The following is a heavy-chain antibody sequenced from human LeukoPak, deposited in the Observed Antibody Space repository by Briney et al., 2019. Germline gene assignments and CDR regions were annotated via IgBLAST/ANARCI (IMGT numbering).Heavy chain of an antibody. CDR1: GGSISSGGYY. V-gene: IGHV4-39*07. CDR2: INHSGST. Sequence: PSETLSLTCTVSGGSISSGGYYWSWIRQPPGKGLEWIGEINHSGSTNYNPSLKSRVTISVDTSKNQFSLKLSSVTAADTAVYYCARGRKVRGVINFDYWGQGTLVTVSS. J-gene: IGHJ4*02. D-gene: IGHD3-10*01. CDR3: ARGRKVRGVINFDY.